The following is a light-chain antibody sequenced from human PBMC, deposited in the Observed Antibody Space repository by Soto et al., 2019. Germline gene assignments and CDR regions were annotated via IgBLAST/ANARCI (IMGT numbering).Light chain of an antibody. Sequence: EIVLTQSPGTLSLSPGERVTLSCRASQSVSSSYLAWYQQKLGQAPRLLIYGASTRAAGIPDRFSGGGSGTDFTLTISSLQSEDFAVYYCQQYNNWPPRTFGQGTKVEIK. CDR3: QQYNNWPPRT. CDR1: QSVSSSY. V-gene: IGKV3-20*01. CDR2: GAS. J-gene: IGKJ1*01.